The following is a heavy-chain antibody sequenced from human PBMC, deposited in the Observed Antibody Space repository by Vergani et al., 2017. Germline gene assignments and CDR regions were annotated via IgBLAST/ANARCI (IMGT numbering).Heavy chain of an antibody. Sequence: EVQLVESGGGLVKPGGSLRLSCAASGFTFSSYSMNWVGQAPGKGLEWVSSISSSGGSTYYADSVKGRFTISRDNSKNTLYLQMNSLRAEDTAVYYCAKDFDDYGDSYWGQGTLVTVSS. V-gene: IGHV3-23*04. CDR1: GFTFSSYS. CDR2: ISSSGGST. CDR3: AKDFDDYGDSY. J-gene: IGHJ4*02. D-gene: IGHD4-17*01.